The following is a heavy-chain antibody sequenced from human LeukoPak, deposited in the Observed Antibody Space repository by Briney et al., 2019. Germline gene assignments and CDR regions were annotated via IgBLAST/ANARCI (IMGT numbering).Heavy chain of an antibody. CDR1: GNNYW. V-gene: IGHV5-51*01. CDR3: GRHSYGLDY. Sequence: GESVKISCKASGNNYWIAWVRQMPGKGLEWLGIIYFGDSDTRYSPSFQGRLTISVDKSISTAYQQLSSLKASDTAIYFCGRHSYGLDYWGQGTLVTVSS. J-gene: IGHJ4*02. D-gene: IGHD2-8*01. CDR2: IYFGDSDT.